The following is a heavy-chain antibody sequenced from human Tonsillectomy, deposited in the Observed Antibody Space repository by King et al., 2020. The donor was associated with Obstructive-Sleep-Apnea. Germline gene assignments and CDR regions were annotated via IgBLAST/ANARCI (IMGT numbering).Heavy chain of an antibody. CDR3: ARAPYYYGSGSYNWFDP. D-gene: IGHD3-10*01. Sequence: VQLVESGGGLVQPGGSLRLSCAASGFTVSSNYMSWVRQAPGKGLEWVSVIYSGGSTYYADSVKGRFTISRDNSKNTLYLQMNSLRAEDTAVYYCARAPYYYGSGSYNWFDPWGQGTLVTVSS. V-gene: IGHV3-66*01. J-gene: IGHJ5*02. CDR2: IYSGGST. CDR1: GFTVSSNY.